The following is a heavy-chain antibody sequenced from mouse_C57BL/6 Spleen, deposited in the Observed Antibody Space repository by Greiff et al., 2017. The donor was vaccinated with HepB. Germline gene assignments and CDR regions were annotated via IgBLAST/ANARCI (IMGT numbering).Heavy chain of an antibody. CDR1: GYSITSGYY. CDR3: ARDGYDYDRDWYFDV. Sequence: EVKLMESGPGLVKPSQSLSLTCSVTGYSITSGYYWNWIRQFPGNKLEWMGYISYDGSNNYNPSLKNRISITRDTSKNQFFLKLNSVTTEDTATYYCARDGYDYDRDWYFDVWGTGTTVTVSS. D-gene: IGHD2-4*01. V-gene: IGHV3-6*01. J-gene: IGHJ1*03. CDR2: ISYDGSN.